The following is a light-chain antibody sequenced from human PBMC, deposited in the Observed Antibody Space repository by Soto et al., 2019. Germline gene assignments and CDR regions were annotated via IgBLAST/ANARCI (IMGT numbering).Light chain of an antibody. J-gene: IGLJ3*02. CDR2: EVS. CDR1: SGDVGGYNY. CDR3: TSYTSSSTWV. V-gene: IGLV2-14*01. Sequence: QSALTQPASVSGSPGQSITISCTGTSGDVGGYNYVSWDQQHPDKAPKLMIYEVSNRPSGVSNRFSGSKSGNTASLTISGLQAEDEADYYCTSYTSSSTWVFGGGTKVTVL.